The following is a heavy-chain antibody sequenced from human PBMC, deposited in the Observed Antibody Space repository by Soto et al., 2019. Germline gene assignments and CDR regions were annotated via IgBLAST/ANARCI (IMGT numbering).Heavy chain of an antibody. CDR3: ARHVSNDYGDYGWFDP. Sequence: PSETLSLTCTVSGGSISSSSYYWGWIRQPPGKGLEWIGSIYYSGSTYYNPSLKSRVTISVDTSKNQFSLKLSSVTAADTAVYYCARHVSNDYGDYGWFDPWGQGTLVTVSS. D-gene: IGHD4-17*01. J-gene: IGHJ5*02. CDR2: IYYSGST. CDR1: GGSISSSSYY. V-gene: IGHV4-39*01.